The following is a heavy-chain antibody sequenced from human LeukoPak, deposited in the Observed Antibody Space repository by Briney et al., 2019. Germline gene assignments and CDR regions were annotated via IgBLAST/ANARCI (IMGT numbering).Heavy chain of an antibody. CDR3: ASLPSNTVTHDY. CDR2: IYHSGST. J-gene: IGHJ4*02. Sequence: KPSETLSLTCAVSGYSISSSYYWGWIRQPPGKGLEWIGTIYHSGSTHYNPSLKSRVTLSVDTSKKQFSLKLRSVTAADTAVYYCASLPSNTVTHDYWGQGTLVTVSS. V-gene: IGHV4-38-2*01. D-gene: IGHD4-11*01. CDR1: GYSISSSYY.